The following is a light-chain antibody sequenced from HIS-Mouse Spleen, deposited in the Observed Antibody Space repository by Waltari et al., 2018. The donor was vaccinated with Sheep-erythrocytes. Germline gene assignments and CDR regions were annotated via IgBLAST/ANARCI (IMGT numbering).Light chain of an antibody. J-gene: IGLJ2*01. CDR1: KLGDKY. CDR2: QDS. Sequence: SYELTQPPSVSVSPGQTARITGSGDKLGDKYGCWYQQQPGQSPVLVIYQDSKRPSGIPERFSGSNSGNTATLTISGTQAMDEADYYCQAWDSSTAVVFGGGTKLTVL. CDR3: QAWDSSTAVV. V-gene: IGLV3-1*01.